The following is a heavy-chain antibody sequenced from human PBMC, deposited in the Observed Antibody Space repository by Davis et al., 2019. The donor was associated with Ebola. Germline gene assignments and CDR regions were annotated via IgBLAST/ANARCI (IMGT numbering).Heavy chain of an antibody. J-gene: IGHJ6*02. CDR1: GFTFDDYA. CDR3: AKDRVTNYYDRRPFYYYGMDV. D-gene: IGHD3-22*01. V-gene: IGHV3-9*01. Sequence: SLKISCAASGFTFDDYAMHWVRQAPGKGLEWVSGISWNSGSIGYADSVKGRFTISRDNAKNSLYLQMNSLRAEDTALYYCAKDRVTNYYDRRPFYYYGMDVWGQGTTVTVSS. CDR2: ISWNSGSI.